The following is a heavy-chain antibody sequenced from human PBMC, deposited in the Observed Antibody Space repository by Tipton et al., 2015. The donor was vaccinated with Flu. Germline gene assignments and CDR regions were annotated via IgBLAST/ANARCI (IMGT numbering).Heavy chain of an antibody. CDR3: ATVNGYHQGRSWYFAL. CDR1: GFILSNFW. J-gene: IGHJ2*01. D-gene: IGHD5-24*01. V-gene: IGHV3-7*01. Sequence: LSLTCAASGFILSNFWMSWVRQAPGKGLEWVANINQGGSEKYSVDSVKGRFTITRDNANNSLYLQMHSLRAEDTAVYYCATVNGYHQGRSWYFALWGRGTLVTVSS. CDR2: INQGGSEK.